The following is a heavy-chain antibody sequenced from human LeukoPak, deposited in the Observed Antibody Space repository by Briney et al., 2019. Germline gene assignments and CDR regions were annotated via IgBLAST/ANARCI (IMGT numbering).Heavy chain of an antibody. CDR2: ISGSGGST. Sequence: GGSLRLSCEVSGFTFSTYGMSWVRQAPGKGLEWVSAISGSGGSTYYADSVKGRFTISRDNSKNTLYLQMNSLRAEDTAVYYCVRGYYDSSGYYPWGQGTLVTVSS. CDR1: GFTFSTYG. D-gene: IGHD3-22*01. V-gene: IGHV3-23*01. J-gene: IGHJ4*02. CDR3: VRGYYDSSGYYP.